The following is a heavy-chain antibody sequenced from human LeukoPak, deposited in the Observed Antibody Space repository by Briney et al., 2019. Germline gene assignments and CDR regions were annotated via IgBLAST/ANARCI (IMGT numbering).Heavy chain of an antibody. Sequence: SVKVSCKASGDTFSSYAISWVRQAPGQGLEWMGGIIPIFGTANYAQKFQGRVTITTDESTSTAYMELSSLRSEGTAVYYCARRMGSSWYPNWFDPGGQGTLVTVS. CDR2: IIPIFGTA. CDR1: GDTFSSYA. V-gene: IGHV1-69*05. D-gene: IGHD6-13*01. J-gene: IGHJ5*02. CDR3: ARRMGSSWYPNWFDP.